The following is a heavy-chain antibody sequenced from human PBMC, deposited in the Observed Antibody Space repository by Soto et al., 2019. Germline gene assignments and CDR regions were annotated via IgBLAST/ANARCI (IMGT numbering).Heavy chain of an antibody. Sequence: QVQLVESGGGVVQPGRSLRLSCATSGFIFSSYGMHWVRQGPGKGLEWVAVIWYDGTNKYYADSVNGRFTISRDVSKNTLYLQMNSLRAEDTAVYYCARGPMTTVTTWGDWYFDLWGRGTLVTVSS. CDR3: ARGPMTTVTTWGDWYFDL. D-gene: IGHD4-17*01. CDR1: GFIFSSYG. CDR2: IWYDGTNK. V-gene: IGHV3-33*01. J-gene: IGHJ2*01.